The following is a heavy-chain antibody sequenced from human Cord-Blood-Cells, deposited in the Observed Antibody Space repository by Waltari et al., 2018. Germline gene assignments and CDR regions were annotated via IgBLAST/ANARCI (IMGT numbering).Heavy chain of an antibody. D-gene: IGHD2-21*01. V-gene: IGHV1-69*06. CDR1: GGTFSSYA. J-gene: IGHJ3*02. CDR2: ISPIFGTA. CDR3: ARESDCGGDCYDAFDI. Sequence: QVQLVQSGAEVKKPGSSVKVSCKASGGTFSSYAISWVRQAPGQGLEWMGGISPIFGTANYAQKFQGRVTITADKSTSTAYMELSSLRSEDTAVYYCARESDCGGDCYDAFDIWGQGTMVTVSS.